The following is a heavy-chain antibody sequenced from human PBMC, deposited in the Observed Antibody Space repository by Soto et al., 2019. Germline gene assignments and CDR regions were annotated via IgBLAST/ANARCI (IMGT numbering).Heavy chain of an antibody. CDR1: GFTVSSYA. V-gene: IGHV3-64D*06. CDR2: ISSNGGST. CDR3: VKDYDFWSGYYHFFDY. D-gene: IGHD3-3*01. J-gene: IGHJ4*02. Sequence: GGSLRLSCSASGFTVSSYAMHWVRQAPGKGLEYVSAISSNGGSTYYADSVKGRFTISRDNSKNTLYLQMSSLRAEDTAVYYCVKDYDFWSGYYHFFDYWGQGTLVTVSS.